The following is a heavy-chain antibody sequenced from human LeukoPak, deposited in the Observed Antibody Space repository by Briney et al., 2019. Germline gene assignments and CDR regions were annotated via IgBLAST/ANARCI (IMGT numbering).Heavy chain of an antibody. CDR1: GFTFSSYS. CDR2: ISSSSSYI. CDR3: ARDRPRGYSSGCSDY. V-gene: IGHV3-21*01. Sequence: PGGSLRLSCAASGFTFSSYSMNWGRQAPGKGLEWVSSISSSSSYIYYADSVKGRFTISRDNAKNSLYLQMNSLRAEDTAVYYCARDRPRGYSSGCSDYWGQGTLVTASS. J-gene: IGHJ4*02. D-gene: IGHD6-19*01.